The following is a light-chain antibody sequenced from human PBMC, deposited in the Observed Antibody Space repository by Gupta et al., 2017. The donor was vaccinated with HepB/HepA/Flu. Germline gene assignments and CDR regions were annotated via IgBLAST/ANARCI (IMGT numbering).Light chain of an antibody. Sequence: QAVLTQPPSASGTPGQRVTISCSGSRSSIGSNTVNWYQQVPGTAPKLRRQNNNQRPSGVPDRFSGSKAGTSASLAISGLQSEDETDYYCASWDDSLNGYVLGTGTKVTVL. CDR2: NNN. CDR1: RSSIGSNT. CDR3: ASWDDSLNGYV. J-gene: IGLJ1*01. V-gene: IGLV1-44*01.